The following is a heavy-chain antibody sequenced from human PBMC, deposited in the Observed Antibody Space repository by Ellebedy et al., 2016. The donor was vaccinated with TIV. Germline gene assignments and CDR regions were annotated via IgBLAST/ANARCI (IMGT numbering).Heavy chain of an antibody. J-gene: IGHJ6*02. Sequence: GESLKISCAASGFTFSSYSMNWVRQAPGKGLEWVSSISSSSSYIYYADSVKGRFTISRDNAKNSLYLQLNSLRDEDTALYYCTLNWNDSPVGGMDVWGQGTTVTVSS. CDR1: GFTFSSYS. CDR2: ISSSSSYI. V-gene: IGHV3-21*01. D-gene: IGHD1-1*01. CDR3: TLNWNDSPVGGMDV.